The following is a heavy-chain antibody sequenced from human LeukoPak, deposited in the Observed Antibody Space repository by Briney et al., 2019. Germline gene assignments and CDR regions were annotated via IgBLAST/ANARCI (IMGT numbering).Heavy chain of an antibody. D-gene: IGHD3-3*01. Sequence: SETLSLTCVVSGGSFSGYYWSWIRQPPGKGLEWIGEINNSGSTNYNPSLKSRVTISVDTSKNQFSLKVSSVTAADTAVYYCARGRYYDFWSGYRFGGNYYYMDVWGKGTTVTVSS. CDR3: ARGRYYDFWSGYRFGGNYYYMDV. J-gene: IGHJ6*03. V-gene: IGHV4-34*01. CDR2: INNSGST. CDR1: GGSFSGYY.